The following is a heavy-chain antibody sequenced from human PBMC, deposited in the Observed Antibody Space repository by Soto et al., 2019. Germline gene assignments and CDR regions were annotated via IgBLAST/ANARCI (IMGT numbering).Heavy chain of an antibody. J-gene: IGHJ4*02. CDR1: GFTFNNYA. CDR3: AKGRGGSGSLTPRVDF. Sequence: VQLLESGGGLVQPGGSLRLSCAASGFTFNNYAMTWVRQAPGKGLEWVSAISGGGDTTSYADSVKSRFTISRNGSKHTLYLQMSSLRAEDTALYYCAKGRGGSGSLTPRVDFWGQGTLVTVSS. D-gene: IGHD3-10*01. V-gene: IGHV3-23*01. CDR2: ISGGGDTT.